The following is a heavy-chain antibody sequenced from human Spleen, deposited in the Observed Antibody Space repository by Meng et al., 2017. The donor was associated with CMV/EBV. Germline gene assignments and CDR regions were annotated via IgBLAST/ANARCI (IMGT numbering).Heavy chain of an antibody. CDR2: INHSGSN. CDR3: ARTYNWNYPGWFDP. J-gene: IGHJ5*02. Sequence: AVDGGSFSGYDGSWIRQPPGKGLEWIGEINHSGSNNYNPSLKSRVTISVDTSKNQFSLKLSSMTAADTAVYYCARTYNWNYPGWFDPWGQGTLVTVSS. D-gene: IGHD1-7*01. V-gene: IGHV4-34*01. CDR1: GGSFSGYD.